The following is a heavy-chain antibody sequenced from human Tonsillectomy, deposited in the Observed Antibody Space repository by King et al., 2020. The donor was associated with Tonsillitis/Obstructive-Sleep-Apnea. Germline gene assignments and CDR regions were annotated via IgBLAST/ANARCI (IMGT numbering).Heavy chain of an antibody. D-gene: IGHD4-11*01. CDR3: ARHLGGYSNYGWEVDY. CDR1: GFSLSTSGMC. CDR2: IDWDDGN. V-gene: IGHV2-70*01. Sequence: VTLKESGPALVKPTQTLTLTCTFSGFSLSTSGMCVSWIRQPPGKALEWLALIDWDDGNYYSTSLNTRLTISKDTSKNQVVLTMTNMDPVDTATYYCARHLGGYSNYGWEVDYWGQGTLVTVSS. J-gene: IGHJ4*02.